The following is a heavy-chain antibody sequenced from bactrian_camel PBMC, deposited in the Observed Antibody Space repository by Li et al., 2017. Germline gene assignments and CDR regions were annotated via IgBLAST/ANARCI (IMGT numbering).Heavy chain of an antibody. D-gene: IGHD5*01. V-gene: IGHV3-3*01. CDR1: GDDYSTGT. CDR3: AADVRGRATVESMLNPWSSRCLEL. CDR2: IYMTLGST. Sequence: VQLVESGGGSVQAGGSLTLSCTVSGDDYSTGTMGWFRQAPGKEREGVTTIYMTLGSTYYTGSVKGRFTISRDIAKNTVYLQMTSLKPEDTAMYYCAADVRGRATVESMLNPWSSRCLELWGQGTQVTVS. J-gene: IGHJ2*01.